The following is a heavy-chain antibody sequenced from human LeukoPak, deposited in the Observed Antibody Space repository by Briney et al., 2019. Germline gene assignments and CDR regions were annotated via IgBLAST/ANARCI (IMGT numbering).Heavy chain of an antibody. CDR3: AAGGDIVVVVAATDYGMDG. J-gene: IGHJ6*02. D-gene: IGHD2-15*01. CDR1: GFTFTSSA. Sequence: GASVKVSCKASGFTFTSSAVQWVRQARGQRLEWIGWIVVGSGNTNYAQRFQERVTITRDMSTSTAYMELSSVRSEDTAVYYCAAGGDIVVVVAATDYGMDGWGQGTKVNGSS. V-gene: IGHV1-58*01. CDR2: IVVGSGNT.